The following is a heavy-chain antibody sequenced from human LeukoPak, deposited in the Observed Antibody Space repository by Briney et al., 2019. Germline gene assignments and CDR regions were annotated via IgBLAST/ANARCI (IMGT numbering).Heavy chain of an antibody. CDR3: ARDASGNYEGWFDP. Sequence: ASVKVSCKASGGSVSSHSITWVRQAPGQGLEWMGKIIVNFAATTYAQKFQGRLTLTADKFTSTVYMELSSLRSDDTAVYYCARDASGNYEGWFDPWGQGTLVTVPS. D-gene: IGHD1-26*01. J-gene: IGHJ5*02. CDR1: GGSVSSHS. V-gene: IGHV1-69*06. CDR2: IIVNFAAT.